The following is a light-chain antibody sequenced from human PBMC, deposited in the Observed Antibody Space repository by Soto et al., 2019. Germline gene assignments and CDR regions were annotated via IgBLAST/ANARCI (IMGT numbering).Light chain of an antibody. CDR3: QQYNKWPT. CDR1: QSVSSN. J-gene: IGKJ5*01. CDR2: SAS. V-gene: IGKV3-15*01. Sequence: EIVLTQSPATLSVSPGESATLSCRASQSVSSNLAWYQQKPGQAPRLLIYSASTRAGGIPARFSGSGSGTEFTLTISSLKSEDFAVYYCQQYNKWPTFGQGTRLEIK.